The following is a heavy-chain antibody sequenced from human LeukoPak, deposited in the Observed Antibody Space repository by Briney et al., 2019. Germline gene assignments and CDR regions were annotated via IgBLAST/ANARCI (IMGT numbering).Heavy chain of an antibody. V-gene: IGHV4-34*01. Sequence: SETLSLTCAVHGGSFSGYYWSWTRQPPGKGLEWIGEINHSGSTNYNPSLKSRVTISVDTSKNQFSLKLSSVTAADTAVYYCATKTQIAAADHNWFDPWGQGTLVTVSS. CDR3: ATKTQIAAADHNWFDP. CDR1: GGSFSGYY. CDR2: INHSGST. D-gene: IGHD6-13*01. J-gene: IGHJ5*02.